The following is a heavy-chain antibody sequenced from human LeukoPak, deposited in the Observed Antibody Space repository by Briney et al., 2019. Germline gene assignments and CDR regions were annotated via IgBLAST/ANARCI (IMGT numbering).Heavy chain of an antibody. CDR1: GYTFTNYY. CDR3: ARDQDGTSKEYYYYGMDI. V-gene: IGHV1-46*01. CDR2: INPSDGST. J-gene: IGHJ6*02. Sequence: AAVKVSCKASGYTFTNYYMHWVRQAPGQGLEWMGIINPSDGSTRYAQKFQGRVTMTRDTSTGTVYMELSSLRSEDTAVYFCARDQDGTSKEYYYYGMDIWGQGTTVTVPS.